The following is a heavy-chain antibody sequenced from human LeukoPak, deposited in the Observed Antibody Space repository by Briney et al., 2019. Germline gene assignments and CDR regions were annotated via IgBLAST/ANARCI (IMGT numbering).Heavy chain of an antibody. Sequence: ASVKVSCKASGYTFTGYYMHWVRQAPGQGLEWMGWINPNSGGTNYAQKFQGRVTMSRDTSISTAYMELSRLRSDDTAVYYCARGTRAITGTTGYWGQGTLVTVSS. CDR2: INPNSGGT. CDR1: GYTFTGYY. J-gene: IGHJ4*02. CDR3: ARGTRAITGTTGY. D-gene: IGHD1-14*01. V-gene: IGHV1-2*02.